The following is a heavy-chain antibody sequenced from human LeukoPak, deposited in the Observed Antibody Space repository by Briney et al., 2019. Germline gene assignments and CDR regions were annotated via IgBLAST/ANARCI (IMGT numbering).Heavy chain of an antibody. V-gene: IGHV3-21*01. D-gene: IGHD3-10*01. CDR3: TRAYDSGTYSTFDY. CDR2: ISSSSNYI. Sequence: GGSLRLSCAASGFAFSSYSMNWVRQAPGKGLEWVSSISSSSNYIYYADSVKGRLTISRDNAKNSLYLQMNSLRAEDTAVYYCTRAYDSGTYSTFDYWGQGALVTVTS. J-gene: IGHJ4*02. CDR1: GFAFSSYS.